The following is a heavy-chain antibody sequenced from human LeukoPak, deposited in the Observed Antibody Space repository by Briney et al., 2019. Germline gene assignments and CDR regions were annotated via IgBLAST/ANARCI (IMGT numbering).Heavy chain of an antibody. CDR3: ARDFRGNYGSRGMDV. Sequence: SETLSLTCAVSGGSITSYWSWLRQPPGKGLEWIGYIYYSGSTNYNPSLKSRVTMSIDTSKNQFSLKLSSVTAADTAVYYCARDFRGNYGSRGMDVWGQGTTVTVSS. CDR2: IYYSGST. V-gene: IGHV4-59*01. CDR1: GGSITSY. D-gene: IGHD1-26*01. J-gene: IGHJ6*02.